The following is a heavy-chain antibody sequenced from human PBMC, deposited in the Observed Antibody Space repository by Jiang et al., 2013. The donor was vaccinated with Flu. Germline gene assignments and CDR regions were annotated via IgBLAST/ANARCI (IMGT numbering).Heavy chain of an antibody. Sequence: LKISCQGSGYTFYQLLDRLGAPDARERPGVDGIINPRDSDIRYNPSFRGQVTFSVDKSIGTAYLQWSSLKASDTAMYFCAREYQLQRYYYNMDVWGQGTTVTVS. D-gene: IGHD3-10*01. V-gene: IGHV5-51*01. CDR2: INPRDSDI. J-gene: IGHJ6*02. CDR3: AREYQLQRYYYNMDV. CDR1: GYTFYQLL.